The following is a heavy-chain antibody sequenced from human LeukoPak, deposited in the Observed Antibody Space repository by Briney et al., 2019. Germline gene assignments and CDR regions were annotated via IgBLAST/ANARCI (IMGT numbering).Heavy chain of an antibody. J-gene: IGHJ4*02. CDR1: GGSISSYY. D-gene: IGHD1-26*01. CDR3: ARPSSDGSYYY. Sequence: SETLSLTCTVSGGSISSYYWSWIRQPPGKGLEWIGHIYYSGSTNYNPSLKSRVTISVDTSKNQLSLKVSSVTAADTAVYYCARPSSDGSYYYWGQGTLVTVSS. CDR2: IYYSGST. V-gene: IGHV4-59*08.